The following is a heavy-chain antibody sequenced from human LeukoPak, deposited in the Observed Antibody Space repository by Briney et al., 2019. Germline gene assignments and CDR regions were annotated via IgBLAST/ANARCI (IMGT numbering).Heavy chain of an antibody. D-gene: IGHD3-22*01. Sequence: ASVKVSCKASGYTFTGYYIHWVRQAPGQGLEWMGWIYPNSGGTHYAPKFQGRVTMTRDSSISTAYMELNRLRSDDTAVYYCARDRYGSGYYYEYRGQGSLVTVSS. CDR1: GYTFTGYY. CDR3: ARDRYGSGYYYEY. CDR2: IYPNSGGT. V-gene: IGHV1-2*02. J-gene: IGHJ4*02.